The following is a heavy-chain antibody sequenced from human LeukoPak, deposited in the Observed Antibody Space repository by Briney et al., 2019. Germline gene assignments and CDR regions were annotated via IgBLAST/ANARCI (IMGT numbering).Heavy chain of an antibody. CDR3: ARTEGGRIYYGYYYYMDV. Sequence: SVKLSFTASGGTVSSYAISWVRLAPGPGLELMGGIIPIVGTANYAQKFQGRVTITTDESASTAYMELSSLRSEDTAVYYCARTEGGRIYYGYYYYMDVWGKGNTVTVSS. CDR1: GGTVSSYA. J-gene: IGHJ6*03. V-gene: IGHV1-69*05. CDR2: IIPIVGTA. D-gene: IGHD1-26*01.